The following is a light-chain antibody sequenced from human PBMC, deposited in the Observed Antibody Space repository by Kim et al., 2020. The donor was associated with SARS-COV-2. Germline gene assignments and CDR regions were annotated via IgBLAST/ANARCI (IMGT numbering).Light chain of an antibody. CDR3: QSRDSGGNVV. V-gene: IGLV3-19*01. CDR2: GRN. J-gene: IGLJ2*01. CDR1: CLRSYY. Sequence: SSELTQDPAVSVALGQTVTITCQGDCLRSYYAAWYQQKPGQAPVLVIYGRNNRPSGIPDRFSGSASGNTASLTISGAQAEDEADFYCQSRDSGGNVVFGGGTKVTVL.